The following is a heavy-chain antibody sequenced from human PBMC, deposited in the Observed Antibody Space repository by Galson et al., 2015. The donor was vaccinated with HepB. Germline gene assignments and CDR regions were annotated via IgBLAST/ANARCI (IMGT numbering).Heavy chain of an antibody. CDR2: IIVGSGKT. CDR1: GFTFTSSA. J-gene: IGHJ4*02. D-gene: IGHD5-12*01. V-gene: IGHV1-58*02. CDR3: AAEIYRSGFECCSFDY. Sequence: SVKVSCKASGFTFTSSAIQWVRQARGQRLEWVGWIIVGSGKTNYAQHFQGRITITRDMSTSTAYMELSSLRSEDTAVYYCAAEIYRSGFECCSFDYWGQGTLITVSS.